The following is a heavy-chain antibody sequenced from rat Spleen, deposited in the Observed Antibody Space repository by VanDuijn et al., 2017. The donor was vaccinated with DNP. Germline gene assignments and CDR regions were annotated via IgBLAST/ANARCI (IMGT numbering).Heavy chain of an antibody. Sequence: QVQLKESGPGLVQSSQTLSLTCTVAGFSLTSYNVHWVRQPPGKVLEWVGAIWNTGGTRYNSGLKSRLIISKDASKSQVFLKMNSLQTEDTATYYCARGDYRDYYFDYWGQGVMVTVSS. CDR1: GFSLTSYN. J-gene: IGHJ2*01. V-gene: IGHV2-41*01. CDR2: IWNTGGT. D-gene: IGHD1-1*01. CDR3: ARGDYRDYYFDY.